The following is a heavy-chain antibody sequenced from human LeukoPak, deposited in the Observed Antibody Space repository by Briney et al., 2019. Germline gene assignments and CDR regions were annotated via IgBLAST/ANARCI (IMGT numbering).Heavy chain of an antibody. D-gene: IGHD3-22*01. J-gene: IGHJ6*02. V-gene: IGHV3-21*01. Sequence: GGSLRLSCAASGFTFSSYSMNWVRQAPGKGLEWVSSISSSSSSYIYYADSVKGRFTISRDNAKNSLYLQMNSLRAEDTAVYYCARDNYYDSSGYYFYYYYGMDVWGQGTTVTVSS. CDR2: ISSSSSSYI. CDR1: GFTFSSYS. CDR3: ARDNYYDSSGYYFYYYYGMDV.